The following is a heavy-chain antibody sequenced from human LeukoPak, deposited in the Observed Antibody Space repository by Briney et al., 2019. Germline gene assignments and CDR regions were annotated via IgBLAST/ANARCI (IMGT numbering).Heavy chain of an antibody. V-gene: IGHV3-21*01. CDR1: GFTFSSYS. J-gene: IGHJ6*04. D-gene: IGHD2-2*01. CDR2: ISSSSSYI. CDR3: ARDGDIVVVPAAIRYYYYGMDV. Sequence: GGSLRLSCAASGFTFSSYSMIWVRQAPGKGLEWVSSISSSSSYIYYADSVKGRFTISRDNAKNSLYLQMNSLRAEDTAVYYCARDGDIVVVPAAIRYYYYGMDVWGKGTTVTVSS.